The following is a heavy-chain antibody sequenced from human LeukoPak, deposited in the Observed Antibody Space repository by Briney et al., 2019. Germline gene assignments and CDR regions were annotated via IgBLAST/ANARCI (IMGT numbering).Heavy chain of an antibody. CDR1: GFRVSDYY. D-gene: IGHD3/OR15-3a*01. Sequence: GGSLRLSCAVSGFRVSDYYMGWVRQAPGKGLEWVGLIRDSGEAFYADFARGRFAISRDESENTLYLQMKSLRVEDTAVYFCARDRAANQDWVEFDPWGQGTPVIVS. V-gene: IGHV3-66*03. CDR3: ARDRAANQDWVEFDP. J-gene: IGHJ5*02. CDR2: IRDSGEA.